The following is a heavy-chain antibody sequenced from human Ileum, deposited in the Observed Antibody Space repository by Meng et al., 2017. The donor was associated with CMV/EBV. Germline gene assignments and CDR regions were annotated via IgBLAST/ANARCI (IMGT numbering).Heavy chain of an antibody. CDR1: GGSISSGDYY. D-gene: IGHD6-13*01. Sequence: LAAAGPGLVKLSRPPALTVEVAGGSISSGDYYWSWIRQAPGKGLEWIEYIYYSGSTYSNPSLKSRLIISVETYKNPFTVQLSSVTDADTAVYYCARVVIAAGTDWFDPWGQGTLVTVSS. V-gene: IGHV4-30-4*08. CDR3: ARVVIAAGTDWFDP. J-gene: IGHJ5*02. CDR2: IYYSGST.